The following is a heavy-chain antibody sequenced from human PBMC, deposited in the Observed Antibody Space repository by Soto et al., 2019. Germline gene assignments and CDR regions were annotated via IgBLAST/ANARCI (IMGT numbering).Heavy chain of an antibody. CDR3: ARVPGTVVSTYYYYGMDV. D-gene: IGHD2-15*01. V-gene: IGHV1-69*06. CDR2: IIPIFGTA. Sequence: SVKVSCKASGGTFSSYAISWVRQAPGQGLEWMGGIIPIFGTANYAQKFQGRATITADKSTSTAYMELSSLRSEDTAVYYCARVPGTVVSTYYYYGMDVWGQGTTVTVSS. J-gene: IGHJ6*02. CDR1: GGTFSSYA.